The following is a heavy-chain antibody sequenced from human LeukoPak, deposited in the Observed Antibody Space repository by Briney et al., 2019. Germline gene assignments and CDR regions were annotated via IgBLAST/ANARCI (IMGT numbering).Heavy chain of an antibody. D-gene: IGHD5-18*01. CDR2: IRYDGSNK. Sequence: GGSLRLSCAATGFTFSNYGMHWVRQAPGKGLEWVAFIRYDGSNKYYADSEKGRFTISRDNSKNTLYLQMNSLRAEATAVYYRAKRKGETAMVYFDYWGQGTLVTVSS. CDR3: AKRKGETAMVYFDY. V-gene: IGHV3-30*02. CDR1: GFTFSNYG. J-gene: IGHJ4*02.